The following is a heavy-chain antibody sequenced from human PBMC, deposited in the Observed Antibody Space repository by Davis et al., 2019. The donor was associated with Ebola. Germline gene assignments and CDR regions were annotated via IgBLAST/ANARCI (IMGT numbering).Heavy chain of an antibody. CDR2: IYPGDSDT. CDR3: ARPRYHGGDLVYFQH. D-gene: IGHD3-16*02. CDR1: GYSFTSYW. Sequence: PGGSLRLSCKGSGYSFTSYWIGWVRQMPGKGLEWMGIIYPGDSDTRYSPSFQGQVTISADKSISTAYLQWSSLKASDTAMYYCARPRYHGGDLVYFQHWGQGTLVTVSS. J-gene: IGHJ1*01. V-gene: IGHV5-51*01.